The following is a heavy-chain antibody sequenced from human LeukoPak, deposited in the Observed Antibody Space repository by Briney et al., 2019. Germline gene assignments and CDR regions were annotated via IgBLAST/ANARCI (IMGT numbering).Heavy chain of an antibody. V-gene: IGHV3-30*18. CDR2: ISYDGSNK. J-gene: IGHJ6*02. D-gene: IGHD1-26*01. CDR3: AKDRRKWELLYYGMDV. CDR1: GFTFSSYG. Sequence: GRSLRLSCAASGFTFSSYGMHWVRQAPGKGLEWVAVISYDGSNKYYADSVKGRFTISRDSSKNTLYLQMNSLRAEDTAVYYCAKDRRKWELLYYGMDVWGQGTTVTVSS.